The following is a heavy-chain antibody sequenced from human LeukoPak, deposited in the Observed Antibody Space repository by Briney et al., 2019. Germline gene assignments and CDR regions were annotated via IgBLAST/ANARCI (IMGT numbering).Heavy chain of an antibody. CDR2: IHSDGGTT. D-gene: IGHD1-26*01. Sequence: GGFLRLSCAASGFTVSNYWIHWVRQAPGKGLVWVSLIHSDGGTTNYADSVKGRFTISRDNAKNTLYLQMNSLRVEDTAVYYCARDTYSIAEWGQGTLVTVSS. CDR3: ARDTYSIAE. V-gene: IGHV3-74*01. CDR1: GFTVSNYW. J-gene: IGHJ4*02.